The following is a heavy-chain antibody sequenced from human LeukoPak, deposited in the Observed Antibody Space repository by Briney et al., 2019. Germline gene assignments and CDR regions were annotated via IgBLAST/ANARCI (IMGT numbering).Heavy chain of an antibody. J-gene: IGHJ3*01. CDR1: GFTFSSYG. D-gene: IGHD3-22*01. CDR3: AKEFDYYDSSGPRD. CDR2: IRYDGSNK. V-gene: IGHV3-30*02. Sequence: GGSLRLSCAASGFTFSSYGMHWVRQAPGKGLEWVAFIRYDGSNKYYADSVKGRFTISRDNSKNTLYLQMNSLRAEDTAVYYCAKEFDYYDSSGPRDWGEGTTVTVSS.